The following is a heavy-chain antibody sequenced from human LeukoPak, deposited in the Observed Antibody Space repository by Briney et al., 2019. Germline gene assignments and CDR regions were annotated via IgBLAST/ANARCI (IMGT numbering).Heavy chain of an antibody. J-gene: IGHJ4*02. CDR3: ARDGGSGRDY. V-gene: IGHV3-53*01. Sequence: PGRSLRLSCAASGFSFSNYGMHWVRQAPGKGLEWVSVIYSGGSTYYADSVKGRFTISRVNSKNTLYLQMNSLRAEDTAVYYCARDGGSGRDYWGQGTLVTVSS. CDR1: GFSFSNYG. D-gene: IGHD6-19*01. CDR2: IYSGGST.